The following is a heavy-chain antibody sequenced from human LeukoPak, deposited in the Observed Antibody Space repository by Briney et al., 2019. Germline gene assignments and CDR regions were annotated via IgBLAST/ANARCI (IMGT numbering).Heavy chain of an antibody. CDR3: ARQEDFRVNVPRGMTIGPPWFDP. CDR2: IFYSGST. D-gene: IGHD3-10*01. J-gene: IGHJ5*02. Sequence: PSKTLSLTCTVSGGSINTDSYYWAWIRQPPGKGLEWIGSIFYSGSTHYNPSLQSRAIMSVDTTKNQFSLRLSSVTAADTAVYYGARQEDFRVNVPRGMTIGPPWFDPRGKGTLVTV. CDR1: GGSINTDSYY. V-gene: IGHV4-39*01.